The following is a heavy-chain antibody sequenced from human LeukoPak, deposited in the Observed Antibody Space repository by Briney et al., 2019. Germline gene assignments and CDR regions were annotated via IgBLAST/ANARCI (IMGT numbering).Heavy chain of an antibody. CDR2: TRNKANSYTT. V-gene: IGHV3-72*01. D-gene: IGHD1-26*01. CDR3: ARDRSYPDSYYYYMDV. CDR1: GFTFSDHS. J-gene: IGHJ6*03. Sequence: SGGSLRLSCAASGFTFSDHSMDWVRQAPGKGLEWVGRTRNKANSYTTEYAASVNGRFTISRDDSKNSLYLQMNSLKTEDTAVYYCARDRSYPDSYYYYMDVWGKGTTVTVSS.